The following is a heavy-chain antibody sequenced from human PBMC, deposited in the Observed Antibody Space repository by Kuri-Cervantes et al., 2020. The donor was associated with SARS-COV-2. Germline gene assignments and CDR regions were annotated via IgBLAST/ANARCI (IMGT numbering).Heavy chain of an antibody. CDR2: IYYSGST. CDR1: GFTVSSNY. V-gene: IGHV4-59*02. Sequence: GSLRLSCAASGFTVSSNYMSWVRQAPGKGLEWIGYIYYSGSTNYNPSLKSRVTISVDTYKNQFSLKLSSVNAADTAVYYCTRGRADIWGQGTMVTVSS. J-gene: IGHJ3*02. CDR3: TRGRADI.